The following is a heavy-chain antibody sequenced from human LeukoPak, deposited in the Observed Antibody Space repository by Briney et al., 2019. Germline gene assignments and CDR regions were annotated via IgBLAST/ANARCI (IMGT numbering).Heavy chain of an antibody. CDR3: ARGPFPYDFWSGISDYYYYYGMDV. D-gene: IGHD3-3*01. J-gene: IGHJ6*02. CDR1: GGSISSYY. V-gene: IGHV4-59*01. CDR2: IYYSGST. Sequence: SGTLSLTCTVSGGSISSYYWSWIRQPPGKGLEWIGYIYYSGSTNYNPSLKSRVTISVDTSKNQFSLKLSSVTAADTAVYYCARGPFPYDFWSGISDYYYYYGMDVWGQGTTVTVSS.